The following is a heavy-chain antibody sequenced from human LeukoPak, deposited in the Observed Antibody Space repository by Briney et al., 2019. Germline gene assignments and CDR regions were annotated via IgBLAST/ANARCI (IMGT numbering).Heavy chain of an antibody. CDR3: AKLEEQWLIDF. Sequence: GGSLRLSCAASGFTFSTSPMSWVRQAPGKGLEWVSTISGSGGGTYSADSVKGRFTISRDNSKNTLYLQMNSLRADDTAIYYCAKLEEQWLIDFWGQRTLVTVSS. CDR2: ISGSGGGT. V-gene: IGHV3-23*01. D-gene: IGHD6-19*01. J-gene: IGHJ4*02. CDR1: GFTFSTSP.